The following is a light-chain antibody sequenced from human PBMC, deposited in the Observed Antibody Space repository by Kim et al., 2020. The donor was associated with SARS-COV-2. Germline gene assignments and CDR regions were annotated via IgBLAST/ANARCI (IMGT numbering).Light chain of an antibody. CDR2: EDT. Sequence: SVSPGQTAGSTCSGDKLGNKYVSWYQQKAGQSPVLVIQEDTQRPSAIPERFSGSNSGNTATLTISGTQAMDEGDYYCQVWDSNTWVFGGGTADRP. V-gene: IGLV3-1*01. CDR3: QVWDSNTWV. J-gene: IGLJ3*02. CDR1: KLGNKY.